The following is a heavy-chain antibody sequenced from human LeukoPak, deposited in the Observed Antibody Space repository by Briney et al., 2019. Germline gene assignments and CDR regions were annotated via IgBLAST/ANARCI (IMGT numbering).Heavy chain of an antibody. V-gene: IGHV3-23*01. CDR3: ALGRNIVIVPAAIFDS. D-gene: IGHD2-2*02. CDR2: ISGSGGST. CDR1: GFTFSNYA. Sequence: GGSLRLSCAAAGFTFSNYAMSWVRQAPGKGLEWVSAISGSGGSTYYADSVKGRFTISRDNSKNTLYLQMNSLRAEDAAVYYCALGRNIVIVPAAIFDSWGQGTLVTVSS. J-gene: IGHJ4*02.